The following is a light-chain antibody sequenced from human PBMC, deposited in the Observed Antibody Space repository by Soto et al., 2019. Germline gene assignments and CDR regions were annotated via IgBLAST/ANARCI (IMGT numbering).Light chain of an antibody. CDR2: AAS. J-gene: IGKJ2*03. Sequence: EIVMTQSPATLSVSPGERATLSCRASRSVSINVAWYQQRPGQPPRLLISAASTRATGTPARFSGSGSGTEFTLTISSLQSEDSAVYYCHQFYRSGSFGQGTNLEIK. V-gene: IGKV3-15*01. CDR3: HQFYRSGS. CDR1: RSVSIN.